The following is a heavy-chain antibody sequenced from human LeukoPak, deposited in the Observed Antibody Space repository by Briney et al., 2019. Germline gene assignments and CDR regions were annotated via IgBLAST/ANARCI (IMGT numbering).Heavy chain of an antibody. CDR3: AKDGRLRGYSP. CDR2: ISGSGGST. Sequence: GGSLRLSCAASGFTFSSYAMSWVRQAPGKGLEWVSVISGSGGSTYYADSVKGRFTISRDNSKNTLYLQMNSLRAEDTAVYYCAKDGRLRGYSPWGQGTLVTVSS. V-gene: IGHV3-23*01. CDR1: GFTFSSYA. D-gene: IGHD5-18*01. J-gene: IGHJ5*02.